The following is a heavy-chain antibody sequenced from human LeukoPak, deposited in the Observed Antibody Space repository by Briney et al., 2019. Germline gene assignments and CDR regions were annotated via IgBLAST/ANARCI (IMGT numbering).Heavy chain of an antibody. CDR2: INHSGST. D-gene: IGHD2/OR15-2a*01. Sequence: SETLSLTCAVYGGSFSGYYWSWIRQPPGKGLEWIGEINHSGSTNYNPSLKSRVTISVDTSKNQFSLKLSSVTAADTAVYYCARDPGEYDALDIWGQGTMVTVSS. V-gene: IGHV4-34*01. J-gene: IGHJ3*02. CDR1: GGSFSGYY. CDR3: ARDPGEYDALDI.